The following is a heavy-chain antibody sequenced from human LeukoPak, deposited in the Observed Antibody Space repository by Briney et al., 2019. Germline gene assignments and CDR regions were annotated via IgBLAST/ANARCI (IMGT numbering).Heavy chain of an antibody. J-gene: IGHJ3*02. Sequence: ASVKVSCKASGYTYTSHGISWVRQAPGQGLEWMGWISAYNGNTNYAQKLQGRVTMTRDISTSTAYMELKSLSCDDAAVVFCARLEEEAFDIWGQGTMVTVSS. CDR1: GYTYTSHG. CDR3: ARLEEEAFDI. CDR2: ISAYNGNT. V-gene: IGHV1-18*01.